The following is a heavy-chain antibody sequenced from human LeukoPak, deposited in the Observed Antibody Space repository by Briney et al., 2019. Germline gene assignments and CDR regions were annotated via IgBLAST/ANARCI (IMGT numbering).Heavy chain of an antibody. V-gene: IGHV3-7*01. CDR1: GFTFSIYW. D-gene: IGHD3-9*01. CDR3: ARDGTYYDILTGYYPYYFDY. CDR2: IKRDGSEK. J-gene: IGHJ4*01. Sequence: PGGSLRLSCAASGFTFSIYWMSWVRQAPGKGLQWVANIKRDGSEKYYVDSVKGRFTISRDNARNSLYLQMDSLRAEDTAVYFCARDGTYYDILTGYYPYYFDYWGHGTLVTVSS.